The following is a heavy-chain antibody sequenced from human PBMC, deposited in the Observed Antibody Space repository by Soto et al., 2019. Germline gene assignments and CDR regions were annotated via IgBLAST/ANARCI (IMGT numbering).Heavy chain of an antibody. CDR3: AMDLYGGSSRFDY. Sequence: QVQLVESGGGVVQPGRSLRLSCVASGFTFSNNGIHWVRQAPGKGLEWVAVISSDGSKKYYADSVKGRFTISRDNSKNTLYLQMNSRRAEATAVYYCAMDLYGGSSRFDYWGEGTLVTVSS. D-gene: IGHD2-15*01. CDR2: ISSDGSKK. V-gene: IGHV3-30*03. J-gene: IGHJ4*02. CDR1: GFTFSNNG.